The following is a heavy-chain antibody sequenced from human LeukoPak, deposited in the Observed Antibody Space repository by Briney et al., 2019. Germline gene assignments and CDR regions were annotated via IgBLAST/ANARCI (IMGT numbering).Heavy chain of an antibody. CDR2: ISDGGTHL. CDR1: GFIFRNYG. V-gene: IGHV3-30*03. CDR3: ARVDHGPSDL. Sequence: GSLRLSCAGSGFIFRNYGMHWVRQAPGQGLEWVAVISDGGTHLYYADSVKGRFTISRDNSESTMYLQMNSLRVEDTAVYYCARVDHGPSDLWGRGTLVTVSS. J-gene: IGHJ2*01. D-gene: IGHD2-2*03.